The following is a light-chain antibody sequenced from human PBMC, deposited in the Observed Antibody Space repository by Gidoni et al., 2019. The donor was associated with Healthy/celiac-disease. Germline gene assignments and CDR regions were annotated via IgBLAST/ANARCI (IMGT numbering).Light chain of an antibody. CDR2: DES. V-gene: IGKV1-33*01. CDR3: QQYDNLPLT. J-gene: IGKJ4*01. Sequence: DIQMTQYPSSLSASVGDRVTITCQASQDISNYLNWYQQKPGKAPKLLIYDESNLETGVPSRFSGSGSGTDFTFTISSLQPEDIATYYCQQYDNLPLTFGGGTKVEIK. CDR1: QDISNY.